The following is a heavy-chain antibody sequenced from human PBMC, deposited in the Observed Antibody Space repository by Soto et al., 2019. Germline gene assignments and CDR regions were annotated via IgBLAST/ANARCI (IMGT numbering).Heavy chain of an antibody. CDR3: ARGYSSSWYSDY. V-gene: IGHV3-30-3*01. CDR1: GFTFSSYA. CDR2: ISYDGSNK. J-gene: IGHJ4*02. Sequence: QVQLVESGGGVVQPGRSLRLSCAASGFTFSSYAMHWVHQAPGKGLEWVAVISYDGSNKYYADSVKGRFTISRDNSKNTLYLQMNSLRAEDTAVYYCARGYSSSWYSDYWGQGTLVTVSS. D-gene: IGHD6-13*01.